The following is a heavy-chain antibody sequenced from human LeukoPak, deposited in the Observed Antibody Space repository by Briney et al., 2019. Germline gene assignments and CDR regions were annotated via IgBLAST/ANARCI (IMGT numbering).Heavy chain of an antibody. V-gene: IGHV4-59*01. CDR3: ARRRDGYNQIFDY. CDR1: GGSISSYY. D-gene: IGHD5-24*01. CDR2: IYYSGST. Sequence: SETLSLTCTVSGGSISSYYWSWIRQPPGKGLEWIGYIYYSGSTNYNPSLKSRVTISVDTSKNQLSLKLSSVTAADTAVYYCARRRDGYNQIFDYWGQGTLVTVSS. J-gene: IGHJ4*02.